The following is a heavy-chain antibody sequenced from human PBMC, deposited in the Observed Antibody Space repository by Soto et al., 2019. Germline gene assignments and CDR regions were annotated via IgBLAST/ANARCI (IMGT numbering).Heavy chain of an antibody. D-gene: IGHD6-13*01. CDR2: ISSSGGTT. CDR1: GFTSSSYA. V-gene: IGHV3-23*01. Sequence: EVQLLESGGGLVQPGGSLRLSCAASGFTSSSYAMTWVRQAPGSGLEWVSGISSSGGTTYYADSVKGRFIISRDNSKNTLYLQMNSLRAEDTAIYSCAKDREYGGSSWYYFDFWGHGTLVTVSS. CDR3: AKDREYGGSSWYYFDF. J-gene: IGHJ4*01.